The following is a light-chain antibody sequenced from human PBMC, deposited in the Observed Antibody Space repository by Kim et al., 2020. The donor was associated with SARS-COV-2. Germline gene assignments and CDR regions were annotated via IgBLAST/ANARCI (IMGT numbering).Light chain of an antibody. V-gene: IGKV1-33*01. CDR1: QDITNS. CDR3: QPFDSLPYT. Sequence: DIQMSQSPSSLSASVGGRVTITCQASQDITNSLNWYQQKPGKAPKLLIYDASILETGVTLRFSGSASGTDFTFTISSLQPEDIATYYCQPFDSLPYTFGQGTRLEI. J-gene: IGKJ2*01. CDR2: DAS.